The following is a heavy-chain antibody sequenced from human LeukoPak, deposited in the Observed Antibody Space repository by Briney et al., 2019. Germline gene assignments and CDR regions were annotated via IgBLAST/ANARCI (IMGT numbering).Heavy chain of an antibody. V-gene: IGHV3-53*01. CDR2: IYSGGST. CDR1: GFTFSSYA. D-gene: IGHD2-2*01. CDR3: ARSLPFDY. J-gene: IGHJ4*02. Sequence: PGGSLRLSCAASGFTFSSYAMSWVRQAPGKGLEWVSVIYSGGSTYYADSVKGRFTISRDNSKNTLYLQMNSLRAEDTAVYYCARSLPFDYWGQGTLVTVSS.